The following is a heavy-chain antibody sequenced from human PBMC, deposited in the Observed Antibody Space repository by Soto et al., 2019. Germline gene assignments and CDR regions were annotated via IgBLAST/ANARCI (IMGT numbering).Heavy chain of an antibody. CDR3: ARARAYYGDCEGFDF. CDR1: GFTFSDYY. CDR2: ISSSGTTM. V-gene: IGHV3-11*01. D-gene: IGHD4-17*01. J-gene: IGHJ4*02. Sequence: QVQLVESGGGLVKPGGSLRLSCAASGFTFSDYYMSWVRQTPGKEPEWVSYISSSGTTMSYEDSVKGRFTISRDNAKKALYLQMNSLRAEDTGMYYCARARAYYGDCEGFDFWGQGTLVTVSS.